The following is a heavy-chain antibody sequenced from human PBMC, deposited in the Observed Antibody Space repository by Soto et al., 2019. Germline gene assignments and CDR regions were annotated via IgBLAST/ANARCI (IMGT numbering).Heavy chain of an antibody. D-gene: IGHD2-15*01. CDR3: ARGEVVASNWFDP. J-gene: IGHJ5*02. Sequence: SETLSLTCSVSGGSIIDSGSFYWNWIRQHPGKGLEWIGYIYYSGSTYYNRSLKSRATISLDTSKNQFSLKLTSVTAADTAIYYCARGEVVASNWFDPWGQGTLVTVSS. CDR1: GGSIIDSGSFY. CDR2: IYYSGST. V-gene: IGHV4-31*03.